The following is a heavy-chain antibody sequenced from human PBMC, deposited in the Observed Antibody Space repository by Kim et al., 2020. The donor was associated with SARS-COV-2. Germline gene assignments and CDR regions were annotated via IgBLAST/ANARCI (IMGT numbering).Heavy chain of an antibody. CDR1: GFTFSSYS. CDR3: AREFLAGSYFGY. J-gene: IGHJ4*02. Sequence: GRSLRLSCAASGFTFSSYSIHWVRQAPGKGLEWVAVVSSDGSEKYYADSMKGRFTISRDNSKNTLFVQMNSLRAEDTAVYYCAREFLAGSYFGYWGQGTL. CDR2: VSSDGSEK. V-gene: IGHV3-30*04. D-gene: IGHD1-26*01.